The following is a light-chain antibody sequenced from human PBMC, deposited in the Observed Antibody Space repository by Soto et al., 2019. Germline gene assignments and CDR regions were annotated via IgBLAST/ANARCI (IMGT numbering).Light chain of an antibody. Sequence: DIQMTQSPSSLSASVGDRVTITCQASQDISNYLNWYQQKPGKAPKLLIYDASNLETGVPSRFSGSVSGTDFTFTISSLQPEDIATYYCQQYDNLLWTFVQGTKVEIK. CDR2: DAS. J-gene: IGKJ1*01. V-gene: IGKV1-33*01. CDR3: QQYDNLLWT. CDR1: QDISNY.